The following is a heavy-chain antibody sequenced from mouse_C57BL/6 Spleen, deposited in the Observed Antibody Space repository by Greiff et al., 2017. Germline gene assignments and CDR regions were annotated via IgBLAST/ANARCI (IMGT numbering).Heavy chain of an antibody. CDR2: IDPEDGDP. D-gene: IGHD1-1*01. V-gene: IGHV14-1*01. CDR1: GFNIKDYY. CDR3: TTLRGAMGY. Sequence: EVQLQQSGAELVRPGASVKLSCTASGFNIKDYYMTWVKQRPEQGLEWIGRIDPEDGDPEYDTKFQGKATMTADTSANPAYLQLSSLTSEDTAVYYCTTLRGAMGYWGQGTSVTVAS. J-gene: IGHJ4*01.